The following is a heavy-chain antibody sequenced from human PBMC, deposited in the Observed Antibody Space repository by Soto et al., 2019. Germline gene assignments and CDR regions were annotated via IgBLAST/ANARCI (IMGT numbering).Heavy chain of an antibody. V-gene: IGHV3-21*01. D-gene: IGHD2-15*01. CDR1: GFTFSSYS. CDR3: ARDEKSKLLYYYYGMDV. J-gene: IGHJ6*02. CDR2: ISSSSSYI. Sequence: GGSLRLSCAASGFTFSSYSMNWVRQAPGKGLEWVSSISSSSSYIYYADSVKGRFTISRDNAKNSLYLQMNSLRAEDTAVYYCARDEKSKLLYYYYGMDVWGQGTTVTVSS.